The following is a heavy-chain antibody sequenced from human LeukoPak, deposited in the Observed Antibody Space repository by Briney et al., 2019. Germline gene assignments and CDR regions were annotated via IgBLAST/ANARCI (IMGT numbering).Heavy chain of an antibody. Sequence: SETLSLTCAVYGGSFSGYYWSWIRQPPGKGLEWIGEINHSGSTYYDPSLKSRVTISVDRSKNQFSLKLSSVTAADTAVYYCARSGSSWYSSAEYFQHWGQGTLVTVSS. V-gene: IGHV4-34*01. D-gene: IGHD2-15*01. J-gene: IGHJ1*01. CDR2: INHSGST. CDR3: ARSGSSWYSSAEYFQH. CDR1: GGSFSGYY.